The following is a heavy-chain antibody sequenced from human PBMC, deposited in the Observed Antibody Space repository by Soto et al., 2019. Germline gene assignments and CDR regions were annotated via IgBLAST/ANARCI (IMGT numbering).Heavy chain of an antibody. CDR1: GGSISSSSYY. CDR2: IYYSGST. J-gene: IGHJ5*02. D-gene: IGHD3-9*01. V-gene: IGHV4-39*01. CDR3: ARQETLRYFDWSVSYRPKPNWFDP. Sequence: QLQLQESGPGLVKPSETLSLTCTVSGGSISSSSYYWGWIRQPPGKGLEWIGSIYYSGSTYYNPSLKSRVTISVDTSKNQFSLKLSSVTAADTAVYYCARQETLRYFDWSVSYRPKPNWFDPWGQGTLVTVSS.